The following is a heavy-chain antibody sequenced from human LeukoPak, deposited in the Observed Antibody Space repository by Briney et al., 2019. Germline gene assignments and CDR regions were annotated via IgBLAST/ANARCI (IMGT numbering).Heavy chain of an antibody. CDR3: ARYTVTHYYYYYMDV. J-gene: IGHJ6*03. D-gene: IGHD4-17*01. Sequence: PSETLSLTCTVSGGSISSSSYYWGWIRQPPGKGLEWIGEINHSGSTNYNPSLKSRVTISVDTSKNQFSLKLSSVTAADTAVYYCARYTVTHYYYYYMDVWGKGTTVTVSS. CDR2: INHSGST. V-gene: IGHV4-39*07. CDR1: GGSISSSSYY.